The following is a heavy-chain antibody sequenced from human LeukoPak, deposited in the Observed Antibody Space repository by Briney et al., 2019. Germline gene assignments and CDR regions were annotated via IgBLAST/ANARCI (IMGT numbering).Heavy chain of an antibody. CDR1: GESFNAYS. D-gene: IGHD2-2*01. CDR3: ARGYCSSTSCYWDNWFDP. J-gene: IGHJ5*02. Sequence: SETLSLTCAVYGESFNAYSWSWIRQPPGKGLEWIGEISHRGSTNYNPSLKSRVTISIDTSKNQFSLKLSSVTAADTAVYYCARGYCSSTSCYWDNWFDPWGQGTLVTVSS. V-gene: IGHV4-34*01. CDR2: ISHRGST.